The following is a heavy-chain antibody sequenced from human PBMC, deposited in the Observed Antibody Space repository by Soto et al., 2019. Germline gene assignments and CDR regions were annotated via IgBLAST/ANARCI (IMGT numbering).Heavy chain of an antibody. CDR1: GGSISSYY. Sequence: SETLSLTCTVSGGSISSYYWSWIRQPPGKGLEWIGYIYYSGSTNYNPSLKSRVTISVDTSKNQFSLKLSSVTAADTAVYYCARGRGSGSSFYYYGTDVWGPGTPVTVS. D-gene: IGHD3-10*01. J-gene: IGHJ6*02. CDR3: ARGRGSGSSFYYYGTDV. CDR2: IYYSGST. V-gene: IGHV4-59*01.